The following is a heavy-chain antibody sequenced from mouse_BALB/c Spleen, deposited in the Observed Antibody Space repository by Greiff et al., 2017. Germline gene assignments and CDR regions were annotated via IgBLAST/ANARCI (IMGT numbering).Heavy chain of an antibody. CDR1: GFTFSSYT. Sequence: EVKLVESGGGLVQPGGSLKLSCAASGFTFSSYTMSWVRQTPEKRLEWVAYISNGGGSTYYPDTVKGRFTISRDNAKNTLYLQMSSLKSEDTAMYYCARLRNSAWFAYWGQGTLVTVSA. CDR2: ISNGGGST. CDR3: ARLRNSAWFAY. J-gene: IGHJ3*01. V-gene: IGHV5-12-2*01. D-gene: IGHD2-1*01.